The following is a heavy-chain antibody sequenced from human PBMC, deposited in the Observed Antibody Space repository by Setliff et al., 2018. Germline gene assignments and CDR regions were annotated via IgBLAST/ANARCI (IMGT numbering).Heavy chain of an antibody. CDR2: IKQDGSEK. V-gene: IGHV3-7*01. CDR1: GFTFSSYW. Sequence: PGGSLRLSCAASGFTFSSYWMSWVRQAPGKGLEWVANIKQDGSEKYHADSVKGRFTISRDNAKNSLYLQMNSLRAEDTAVYYCARDLLYSNYAKGYYYYGMDVWGQGTTVTVSS. J-gene: IGHJ6*02. D-gene: IGHD4-4*01. CDR3: ARDLLYSNYAKGYYYYGMDV.